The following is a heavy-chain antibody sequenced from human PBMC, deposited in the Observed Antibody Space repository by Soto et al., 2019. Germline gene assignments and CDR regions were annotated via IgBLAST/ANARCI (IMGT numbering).Heavy chain of an antibody. CDR2: IIPILGIA. J-gene: IGHJ6*03. Sequence: SVKVSCKASGGTFSSYTISWVRQAPGQGLEWMGRIIPILGIANYAQKFQGRVTITADKSTSTAYMELSSLRSEDTAVYYCARSNTGPTDYYYYMDVWGKGTTVTVPS. V-gene: IGHV1-69*02. D-gene: IGHD1-1*01. CDR3: ARSNTGPTDYYYYMDV. CDR1: GGTFSSYT.